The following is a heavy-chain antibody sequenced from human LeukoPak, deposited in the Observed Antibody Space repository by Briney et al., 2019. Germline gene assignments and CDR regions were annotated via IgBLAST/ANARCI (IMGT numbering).Heavy chain of an antibody. CDR2: IRYDGSNK. CDR3: AKEATVNPYYYYYMDV. CDR1: GFTFSSYG. J-gene: IGHJ6*03. D-gene: IGHD4-17*01. Sequence: GGSLRPSCAASGFTFSSYGMHWVRQAPGKGLEWVAFIRYDGSNKYYADSVKGRFTISRDNSKNTLYLQMNSLRAEDTAVYYCAKEATVNPYYYYYMDVWGKGTTVTISS. V-gene: IGHV3-30*02.